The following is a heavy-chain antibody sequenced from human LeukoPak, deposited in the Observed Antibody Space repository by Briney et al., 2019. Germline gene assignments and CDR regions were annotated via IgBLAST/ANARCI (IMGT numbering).Heavy chain of an antibody. V-gene: IGHV4-59*12. J-gene: IGHJ6*02. Sequence: SETLSLTCTVSGGSISSYYWSWIRQPPGKGLEWIGYIYYSGSTNYNPSLKSRVTISGDTSKNQFSLKLSSVTAADTAVYYCARERPADFRYGMDVWGQGTTVTVSS. CDR1: GGSISSYY. CDR2: IYYSGST. CDR3: ARERPADFRYGMDV. D-gene: IGHD3/OR15-3a*01.